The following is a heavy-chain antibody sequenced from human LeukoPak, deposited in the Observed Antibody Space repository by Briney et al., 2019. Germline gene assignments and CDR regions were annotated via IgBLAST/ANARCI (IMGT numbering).Heavy chain of an antibody. CDR1: GYTFSSYG. J-gene: IGHJ4*02. Sequence: ASVKVSCKASGYTFSSYGINWVRQAPGQGLEWMGWISPLSGNTDYAQNFQGGVTMTTDTSSSTAYMELRSLRSDDTAIYCCARDYLAAPAYWGQGTLVTVSS. V-gene: IGHV1-18*01. CDR2: ISPLSGNT. CDR3: ARDYLAAPAY. D-gene: IGHD6-6*01.